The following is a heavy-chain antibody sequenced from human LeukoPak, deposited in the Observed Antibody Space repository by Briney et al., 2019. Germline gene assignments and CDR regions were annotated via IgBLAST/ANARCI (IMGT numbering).Heavy chain of an antibody. CDR1: GGSFSGYY. V-gene: IGHV4-34*01. D-gene: IGHD2-2*02. CDR3: ARGGGYCSSTSCYTADFDY. CDR2: ISHSGST. Sequence: SETLSLTCAVYGGSFSGYYWSWIRQPPGKGLEWIGEISHSGSTNYNPSLKSRVTISVDTSKNQFSLKLSSVTAADTAVYYCARGGGYCSSTSCYTADFDYWGQGTLVTVSS. J-gene: IGHJ4*02.